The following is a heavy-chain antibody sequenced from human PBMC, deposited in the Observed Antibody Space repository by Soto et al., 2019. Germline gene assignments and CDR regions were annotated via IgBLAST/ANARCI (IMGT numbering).Heavy chain of an antibody. CDR1: GYTFTSYG. V-gene: IGHV1-69*04. D-gene: IGHD1-1*01. CDR3: ATAPTRVDYYYYMDV. CDR2: IIPILGKA. Sequence: SVKVSCKASGYTFTSYGISWVRQAPGQGLEWMGRIIPILGKANYAQKFQGRVTITADKSTSTAYMELSSLRSEDTAVYYCATAPTRVDYYYYMDVWGKGTTVTVSS. J-gene: IGHJ6*03.